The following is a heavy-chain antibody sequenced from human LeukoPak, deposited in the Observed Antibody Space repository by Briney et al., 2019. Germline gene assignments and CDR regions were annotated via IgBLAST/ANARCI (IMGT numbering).Heavy chain of an antibody. D-gene: IGHD6-6*01. CDR1: GFTFSTYW. CDR3: ARYSISFAWLDP. Sequence: GSLRLSCAASGFTFSTYWMTWIRQAPGKGLEWVATINQDGSDKYYVDSVKGRFTIPRDNAENSLYLQMNSLRAEDTAVYYCARYSISFAWLDPWGQGTLVTVSS. J-gene: IGHJ5*02. CDR2: INQDGSDK. V-gene: IGHV3-7*01.